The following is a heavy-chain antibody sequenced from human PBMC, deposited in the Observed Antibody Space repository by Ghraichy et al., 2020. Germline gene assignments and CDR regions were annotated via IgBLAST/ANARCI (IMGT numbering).Heavy chain of an antibody. CDR1: GFTFSSSG. CDR3: AKEAVEPGYYDGSGSSLDY. J-gene: IGHJ4*02. V-gene: IGHV3-30*02. Sequence: GGSLRLSCAASGFTFSSSGMHWVRQAPGKGLEWVAFIPYDGSIKYYADSVKGRFTISRDNSKNTLYLQMNSLRAEDTAVYYCAKEAVEPGYYDGSGSSLDYWGQGTLVTVSS. D-gene: IGHD3-22*01. CDR2: IPYDGSIK.